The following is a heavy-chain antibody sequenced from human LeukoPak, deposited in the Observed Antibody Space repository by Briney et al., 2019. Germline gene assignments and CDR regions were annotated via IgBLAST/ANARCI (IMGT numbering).Heavy chain of an antibody. Sequence: GGSLRLSCAASGFTFSSYGMHWVRQAPGKGLEWVAVIWYDGRNKNYADSVKGRFAVSRDNSKNTLYLQMNSLRAEDTAVYYCAREKADGFDIWGQGTMVTVSS. CDR3: AREKADGFDI. CDR2: IWYDGRNK. CDR1: GFTFSSYG. V-gene: IGHV3-33*01. J-gene: IGHJ3*02.